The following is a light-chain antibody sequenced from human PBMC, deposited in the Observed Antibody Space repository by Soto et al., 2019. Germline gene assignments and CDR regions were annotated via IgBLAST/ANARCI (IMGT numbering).Light chain of an antibody. CDR3: EQSFSAPQT. CDR2: SAS. Sequence: DIQMSQSPSSLSASVGDSVTITCRASETIIDYLNWYQQQPGEAPKLLIFSASSLHSGVPSRFLGSGSGTHFTLTISSLQPEGFAADFGEQSFSAPQTFGQGTKLQAK. CDR1: ETIIDY. V-gene: IGKV1-39*01. J-gene: IGKJ2*01.